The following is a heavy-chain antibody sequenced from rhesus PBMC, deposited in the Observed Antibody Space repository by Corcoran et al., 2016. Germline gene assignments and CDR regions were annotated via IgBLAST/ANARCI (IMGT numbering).Heavy chain of an antibody. Sequence: EVQLVQPGAEVKRPGESLRMSCKTSGSSFTSSWINSVRQMPGHGLEWMGRNYTGDSDTRYSPSFQGQVTISADKSLSTTYLQWSSLKASDTATYYCAKGYCTTSGCSFDYWGQGVLVTVSS. J-gene: IGHJ4*01. D-gene: IGHD2-21*01. CDR1: GSSFTSSW. CDR3: AKGYCTTSGCSFDY. V-gene: IGHV5S1*01. CDR2: NYTGDSDT.